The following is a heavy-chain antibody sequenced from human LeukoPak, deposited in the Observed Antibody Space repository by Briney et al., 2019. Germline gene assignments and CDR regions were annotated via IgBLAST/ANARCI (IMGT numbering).Heavy chain of an antibody. Sequence: SVKVSCKASGGTFSSYAISWVRQAPGQGLEWMGGIILIFGTANYAQKFQGRVTITADKSTSTAYMELSSLRSEDTAVYYCATPFADPYYYYYGMDVWGKGTTVTVSS. CDR2: IILIFGTA. J-gene: IGHJ6*04. D-gene: IGHD3-10*01. CDR1: GGTFSSYA. CDR3: ATPFADPYYYYYGMDV. V-gene: IGHV1-69*06.